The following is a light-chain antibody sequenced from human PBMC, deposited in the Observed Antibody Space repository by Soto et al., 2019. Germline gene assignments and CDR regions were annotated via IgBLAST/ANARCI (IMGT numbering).Light chain of an antibody. CDR2: GAS. CDR3: QQYGTSPLT. J-gene: IGKJ4*01. V-gene: IGKV3-20*01. Sequence: EIVLTQSPGTLSLSPGERATLSCRASQSVRSSYLAWYQQKPGQAPRLLIYGASSRATGIPDRFSGSGSGTDFTVTISRLEPDDFSVYYCQQYGTSPLTFGVGTKVEIK. CDR1: QSVRSSY.